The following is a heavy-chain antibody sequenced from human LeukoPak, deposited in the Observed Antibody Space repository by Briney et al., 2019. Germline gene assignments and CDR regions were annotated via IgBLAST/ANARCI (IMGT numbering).Heavy chain of an antibody. J-gene: IGHJ4*02. Sequence: GGSLRLSCAASGYTFRDYSVNWVRQVPGKGLEWVSSISSTGTYIYYADSVKGRFTISSDNSKNTLDLQMNRLRAEDTAVYYCAKGGNNGGTFDYWGQGALVTVSS. V-gene: IGHV3-21*04. CDR3: AKGGNNGGTFDY. CDR1: GYTFRDYS. CDR2: ISSTGTYI. D-gene: IGHD1/OR15-1a*01.